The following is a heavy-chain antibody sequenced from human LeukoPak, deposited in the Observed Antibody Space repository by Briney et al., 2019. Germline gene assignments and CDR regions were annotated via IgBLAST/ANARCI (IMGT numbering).Heavy chain of an antibody. V-gene: IGHV4-59*01. CDR1: GGSISTYY. D-gene: IGHD5-24*01. J-gene: IGHJ4*02. CDR2: IYYSGST. Sequence: SETLSLTCTVSGGSISTYYWSWIRQPPGKGLEWIGYIYYSGSTNYTPSLKSRVTISVDTSKNQFSLNLSSMTAADTAVYYCARGRSRDGYNYDYWGQGTLVTVSS. CDR3: ARGRSRDGYNYDY.